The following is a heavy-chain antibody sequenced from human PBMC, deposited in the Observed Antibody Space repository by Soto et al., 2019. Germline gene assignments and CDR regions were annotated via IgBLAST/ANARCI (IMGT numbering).Heavy chain of an antibody. V-gene: IGHV4-39*01. CDR2: VHYSGST. Sequence: SETLSLTCTVTGDSISGSSYYWGRIRQPPGKGLECIGSVHYSGSTDYNPSLKSRVTISVDTSKNQFSLKLTSVTAADTAVYFCASFSGATYGDYGGGINYWGQGTLVTISS. D-gene: IGHD4-17*01. CDR1: GDSISGSSYY. CDR3: ASFSGATYGDYGGGINY. J-gene: IGHJ4*02.